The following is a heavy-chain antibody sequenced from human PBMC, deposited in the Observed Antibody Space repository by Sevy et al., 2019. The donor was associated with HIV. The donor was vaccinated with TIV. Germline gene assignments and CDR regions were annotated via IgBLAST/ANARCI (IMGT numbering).Heavy chain of an antibody. V-gene: IGHV4-59*01. Sequence: SETLSLTCTVSGGSISSYYWSWIRQPPGKGLEWIGYIYYSGSTNYNPSLKSRVTISVDTSKNQFSLKLSSVTAADTAVYYCARARNYYGSSGYYLFWFDPWGQGTLVTVSS. J-gene: IGHJ5*02. CDR2: IYYSGST. CDR3: ARARNYYGSSGYYLFWFDP. CDR1: GGSISSYY. D-gene: IGHD3-22*01.